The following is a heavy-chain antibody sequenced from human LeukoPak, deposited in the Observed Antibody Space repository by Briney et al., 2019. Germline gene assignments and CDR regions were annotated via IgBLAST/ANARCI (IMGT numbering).Heavy chain of an antibody. CDR2: INPNSGGT. V-gene: IGHV1-2*02. Sequence: ASVKVSCKASGYTFTGYYMHWVRQAPGQGLEGMGWINPNSGGTNYAQKFQGRVTMTRDTSISTAYMELSRLRSDDTAVYYCARDSLPLYDFPFDYCRQGTLVTVSS. CDR3: ARDSLPLYDFPFDY. CDR1: GYTFTGYY. J-gene: IGHJ4*02. D-gene: IGHD3-3*01.